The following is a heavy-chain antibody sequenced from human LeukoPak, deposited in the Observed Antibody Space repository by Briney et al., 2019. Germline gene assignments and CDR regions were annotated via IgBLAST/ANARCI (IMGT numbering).Heavy chain of an antibody. CDR1: GGSISSYY. J-gene: IGHJ3*02. Sequence: SETLSLTCTVSGGSISSYYWSWLRQPPGKGLEWVGYIYYSGSTNYNPSLKSRVTISVDTSKNQFSLKLSSVTAADTAVYYCARQGSSGWLDAFDIWGQGTMVTVSS. CDR3: ARQGSSGWLDAFDI. CDR2: IYYSGST. V-gene: IGHV4-59*08. D-gene: IGHD6-19*01.